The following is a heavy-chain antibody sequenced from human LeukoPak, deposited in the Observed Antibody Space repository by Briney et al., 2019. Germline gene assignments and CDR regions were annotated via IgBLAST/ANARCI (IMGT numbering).Heavy chain of an antibody. J-gene: IGHJ6*02. CDR2: ITAYNGNT. CDR3: ARDHYVVPAAIRPYYYYGMDV. D-gene: IGHD2-2*01. Sequence: ASVKVSCKASGYTFTSYGISWVRQAPGQGLEWMGWITAYNGNTNYAQKIQGRVTMTTDTSTSTAYMEMSSLKSDDAAVYYCARDHYVVPAAIRPYYYYGMDVWGQGTTVTVSS. CDR1: GYTFTSYG. V-gene: IGHV1-18*01.